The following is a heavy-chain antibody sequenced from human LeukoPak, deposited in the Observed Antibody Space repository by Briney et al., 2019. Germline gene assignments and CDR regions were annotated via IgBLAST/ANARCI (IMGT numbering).Heavy chain of an antibody. CDR1: GFTISSYI. V-gene: IGHV3-21*01. CDR3: ARDRYGDYGFGY. J-gene: IGHJ4*02. CDR2: ISSSSSYI. D-gene: IGHD4-17*01. Sequence: GGCLRLSCAASGFTISSYIMNWVRQAPGKGLEWVSSISSSSSYIYYADSVKGRFTISRDNAENSLYLQMNSLRAEDTTVYYCARDRYGDYGFGYWGRGTLVTVSS.